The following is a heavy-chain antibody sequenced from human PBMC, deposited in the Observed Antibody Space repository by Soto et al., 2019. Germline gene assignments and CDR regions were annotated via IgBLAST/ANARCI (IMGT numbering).Heavy chain of an antibody. Sequence: QVQLQESGPGQVRPSQTLSLTCTVSAGFISSGGYFWTWIRQLPGKGLEWIGHISYSGFTSYNPSLKSRVTISVDLSNNQFSLKLSSVTAADTAVYYCARDYDYDDYGLGYWGQGTLVTVSS. CDR2: ISYSGFT. V-gene: IGHV4-31*03. J-gene: IGHJ4*02. CDR3: ARDYDYDDYGLGY. D-gene: IGHD4-17*01. CDR1: AGFISSGGYF.